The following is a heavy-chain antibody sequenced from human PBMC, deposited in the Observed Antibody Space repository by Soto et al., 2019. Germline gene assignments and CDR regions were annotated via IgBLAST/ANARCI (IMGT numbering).Heavy chain of an antibody. V-gene: IGHV3-48*01. CDR1: GFTFSSYS. Sequence: EVQLVESGGGLVQPGGSLRLSCAASGFTFSSYSMNWVRQAPGKGLEWVSYISSSSSTIYYADSVKGRFPIFRDNAKNSLYLQMNSLRGEDTAVYYCARRAYYYDSSGLSYWGQGTLVTVSS. D-gene: IGHD3-22*01. CDR2: ISSSSSTI. CDR3: ARRAYYYDSSGLSY. J-gene: IGHJ4*02.